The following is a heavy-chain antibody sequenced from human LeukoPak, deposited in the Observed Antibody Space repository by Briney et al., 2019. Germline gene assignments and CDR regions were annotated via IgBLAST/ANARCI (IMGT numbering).Heavy chain of an antibody. CDR3: ARDTYALWFGESTKPIDY. Sequence: GASVKVSCKASGYTFTGYYMHWVRQAPGQGLEWMGGIIPIFGTANYAQKFQGRVTITADKSTSTAYMELRSLRSDDTAVYYCARDTYALWFGESTKPIDYWGQGTLVTVSS. V-gene: IGHV1-69*06. J-gene: IGHJ4*02. CDR1: GYTFTGYY. D-gene: IGHD3-10*01. CDR2: IIPIFGTA.